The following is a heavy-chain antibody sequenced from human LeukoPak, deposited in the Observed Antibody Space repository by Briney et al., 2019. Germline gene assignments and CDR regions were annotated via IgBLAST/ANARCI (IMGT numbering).Heavy chain of an antibody. CDR2: ISSSSSYI. Sequence: GGSLRLSXAASGFTFSSYSMNWVRQAPGKGLEWVSSISSSSSYIYYADSVKGRFTISRDNAKNSLYLQMNSLRAEDTAVYYCAREESSSPHRGGYYYYYMDVWGKGTTVTVSS. CDR1: GFTFSSYS. D-gene: IGHD6-6*01. CDR3: AREESSSPHRGGYYYYYMDV. V-gene: IGHV3-21*01. J-gene: IGHJ6*03.